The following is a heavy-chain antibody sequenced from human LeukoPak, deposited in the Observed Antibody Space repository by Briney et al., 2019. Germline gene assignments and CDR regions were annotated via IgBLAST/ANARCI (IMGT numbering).Heavy chain of an antibody. D-gene: IGHD5-24*01. CDR2: MNPNSGNT. V-gene: IGHV1-8*01. CDR1: GYTFTSYD. Sequence: ASVKVSCKASGYTFTSYDINWVRQVTGQGLEWMGWMNPNSGNTGYAQKFQGRVTMTRNTSISTAYMELSSLRSEDTAVYYCATSVEMATITTPTEWGQGTLVTVSS. J-gene: IGHJ4*02. CDR3: ATSVEMATITTPTE.